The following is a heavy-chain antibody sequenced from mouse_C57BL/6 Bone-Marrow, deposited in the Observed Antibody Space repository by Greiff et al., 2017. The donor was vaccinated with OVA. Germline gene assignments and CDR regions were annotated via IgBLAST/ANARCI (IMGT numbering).Heavy chain of an antibody. D-gene: IGHD2-3*01. J-gene: IGHJ1*03. Sequence: QVQLQQPGAELVKPGASVTVSCKASGYTFTSYWLHWVKQRLGQGLEWIGRIHPSDSDTNYNQKFKGKAKLTVDKSSSTAYMQLSSLTTEDSAVYYCANDGYYWYFDVWGTGTTVTVSS. CDR2: IHPSDSDT. V-gene: IGHV1-74*01. CDR3: ANDGYYWYFDV. CDR1: GYTFTSYW.